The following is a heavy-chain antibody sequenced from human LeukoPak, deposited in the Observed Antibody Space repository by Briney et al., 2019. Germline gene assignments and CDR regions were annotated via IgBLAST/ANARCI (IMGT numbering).Heavy chain of an antibody. D-gene: IGHD2-2*01. Sequence: PGGSLRLSCAASGFTFSSYAMRWVRQAPGKGLEWVAVISYDGSNKYYADSVKGRFTISRDNSKNTLYLQMNSLRAEDTAVYYCAKDFGYCSSTSCYYFDYWGQGTLVTVSS. CDR3: AKDFGYCSSTSCYYFDY. CDR2: ISYDGSNK. CDR1: GFTFSSYA. J-gene: IGHJ4*02. V-gene: IGHV3-30*04.